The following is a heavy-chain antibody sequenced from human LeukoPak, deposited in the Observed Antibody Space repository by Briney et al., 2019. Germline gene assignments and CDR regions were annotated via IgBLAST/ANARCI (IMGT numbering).Heavy chain of an antibody. D-gene: IGHD3-3*01. CDR2: ISAYNGNT. Sequence: VASVKVSCTASGYTFTSYGISWVRQAPGQGLEWMGWISAYNGNTNYAQKLQGRVTMTTDTSTSTAYMELRSLRSDDTAVYYCARGRADYDFWSGYSPYYYYGMDVWGQGTTVTVSS. CDR3: ARGRADYDFWSGYSPYYYYGMDV. CDR1: GYTFTSYG. J-gene: IGHJ6*02. V-gene: IGHV1-18*01.